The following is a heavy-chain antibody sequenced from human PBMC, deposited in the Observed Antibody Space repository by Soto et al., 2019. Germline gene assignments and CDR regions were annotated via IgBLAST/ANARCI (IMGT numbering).Heavy chain of an antibody. CDR1: GYRFTSHW. CDR2: TDPSDSFT. J-gene: IGHJ6*02. V-gene: IGHV5-10-1*01. D-gene: IGHD3-3*01. CDR3: ARGEGITTFGDYGFDF. Sequence: GESLKISCKGSGYRFTSHWISWLRQMPGKGLEWMGRTDPSDSFTQYNPSFQGHVTISGDKSLSTAYLQWSSLKASDTAIYYCARGEGITTFGDYGFDFWGQGAPVTVSS.